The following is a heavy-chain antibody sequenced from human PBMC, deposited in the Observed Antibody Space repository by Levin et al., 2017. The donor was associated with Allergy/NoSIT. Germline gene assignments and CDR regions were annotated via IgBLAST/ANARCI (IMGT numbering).Heavy chain of an antibody. J-gene: IGHJ5*02. CDR1: GFTFSSYS. V-gene: IGHV3-21*01. CDR3: ARGRTIAARTKGKGQHGNWFDP. D-gene: IGHD6-6*01. CDR2: IRSSSSYI. Sequence: GGSLRLSCAASGFTFSSYSMNWVRQAPGKGLEWVSSIRSSSSYIYYADSVKGRFTISRDNAKNSLYLQMNSLRAEDTAVYYCARGRTIAARTKGKGQHGNWFDPWGQGTLVTVSS.